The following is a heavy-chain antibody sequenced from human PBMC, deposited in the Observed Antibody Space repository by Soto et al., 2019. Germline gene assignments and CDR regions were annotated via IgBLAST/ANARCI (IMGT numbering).Heavy chain of an antibody. V-gene: IGHV4-59*01. CDR3: ARQGSYDPPKPYYYYGMDV. D-gene: IGHD3-22*01. J-gene: IGHJ6*02. CDR1: GGSISSYY. CDR2: IYYSGRT. Sequence: SETLSLTCTVSGGSISSYYWSWIRQPPGKGLEWIGYIYYSGRTNYNPSLKSRVTISLDTSKNQFSLRLGSVTAADTAVYYCARQGSYDPPKPYYYYGMDVWGQGTTVTVSS.